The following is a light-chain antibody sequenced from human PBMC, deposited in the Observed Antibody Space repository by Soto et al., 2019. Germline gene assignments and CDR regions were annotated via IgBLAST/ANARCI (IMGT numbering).Light chain of an antibody. J-gene: IGLJ1*01. CDR3: CSYTTSSTYV. CDR2: DVS. Sequence: QSVLTQPASVSGSPGQSIAISCTGTSSDVGNYNFVSWYQQHPGKAPKLMIYDVSNRPSGISNRFSGSKSGNTASLTISGLQAEDVADYYCCSYTTSSTYVFGTGTKVTVL. V-gene: IGLV2-14*03. CDR1: SSDVGNYNF.